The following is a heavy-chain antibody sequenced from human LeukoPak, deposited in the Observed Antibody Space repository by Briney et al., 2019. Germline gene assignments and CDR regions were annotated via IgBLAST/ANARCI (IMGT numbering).Heavy chain of an antibody. V-gene: IGHV4-59*08. CDR3: ARGIVGGDSPILYYYYGMDV. D-gene: IGHD4-23*01. J-gene: IGHJ6*02. CDR2: IYYSGST. CDR1: GGSISSYY. Sequence: SETLSLTCTVSGGSISSYYWSWIRQPPGKGLEWIGYIYYSGSTNYNPSLKSRVTISVDTSKNQFPLKLSSVTAADTAVYYCARGIVGGDSPILYYYYGMDVWGQGTTVTVSS.